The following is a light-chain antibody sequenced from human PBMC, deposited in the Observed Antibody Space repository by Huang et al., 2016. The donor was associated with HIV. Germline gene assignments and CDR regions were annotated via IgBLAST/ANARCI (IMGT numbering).Light chain of an antibody. J-gene: IGKJ1*01. Sequence: DIQMTQSPSTLSAFVGDRLTTTCRASQNISSWLAWYQQKPGKAPRLRIYKISILESGVPSRFSGSGSGTEFTLTISSLQPDDIGTYYCQYGETFGQGSKVEVK. V-gene: IGKV1-5*03. CDR1: QNISSW. CDR3: QYGET. CDR2: KIS.